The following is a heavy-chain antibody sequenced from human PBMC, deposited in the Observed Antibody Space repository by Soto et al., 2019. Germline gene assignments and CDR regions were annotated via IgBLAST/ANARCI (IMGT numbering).Heavy chain of an antibody. CDR3: AMEYCSSTSCYRDY. V-gene: IGHV1-69*02. Sequence: QVQLVQSGAEVKKPGSSVKVSCKASGGTFSSYTISWVRQATGQGLEWMGRIIPILGIANYAQKFQGRVTITADKATSTAYRELRSLRSEDTAVYYCAMEYCSSTSCYRDYWGQGTLVTVSS. CDR1: GGTFSSYT. CDR2: IIPILGIA. D-gene: IGHD2-2*02. J-gene: IGHJ4*02.